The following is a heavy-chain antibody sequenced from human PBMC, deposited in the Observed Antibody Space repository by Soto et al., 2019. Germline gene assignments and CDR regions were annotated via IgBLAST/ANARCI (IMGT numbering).Heavy chain of an antibody. D-gene: IGHD2-8*01. V-gene: IGHV3-15*07. CDR3: TTDSYITPIMVRFYY. CDR1: GFIFSNAW. J-gene: IGHJ4*01. Sequence: VHIVESGGGLVKPGGSLRLSCAASGFIFSNAWINWVRPAPGKGLEWVGRVKSKNDGGTTDFATPVKGIFAISRDDSKNMVYLEMNNLQTEDTAMYYCTTDSYITPIMVRFYYWCHGTLVTVSS. CDR2: VKSKNDGGTT.